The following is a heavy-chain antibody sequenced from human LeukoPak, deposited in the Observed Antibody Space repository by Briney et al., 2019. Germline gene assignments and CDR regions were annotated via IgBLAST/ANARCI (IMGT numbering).Heavy chain of an antibody. CDR1: GFTFSSYT. Sequence: GGSLRLSCAVSGFTFSSYTMNWVRQAPGKGLEWVSSISSSSSYIYYADSVEGRFTISRDNAKNSLYLQMNSLRAEDTAVYYCASSLVAGYYYYNYYYMDVWGKGTTVTVSS. J-gene: IGHJ6*03. V-gene: IGHV3-21*01. D-gene: IGHD5-18*01. CDR2: ISSSSSYI. CDR3: ASSLVAGYYYYNYYYMDV.